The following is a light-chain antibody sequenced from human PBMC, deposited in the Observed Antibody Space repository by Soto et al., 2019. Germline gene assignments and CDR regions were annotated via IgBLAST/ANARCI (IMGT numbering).Light chain of an antibody. Sequence: EIVMTQSPATLSVSPGERATLSCSASQSVSSNLAWYQQKPGQAPRLLIYGAYTRATGIPARFSGSGSGTEFTLTISSLQSEDFAVYYCQQYNNWPPWTCGQGTKVDIK. V-gene: IGKV3-15*01. CDR2: GAY. CDR1: QSVSSN. J-gene: IGKJ1*01. CDR3: QQYNNWPPWT.